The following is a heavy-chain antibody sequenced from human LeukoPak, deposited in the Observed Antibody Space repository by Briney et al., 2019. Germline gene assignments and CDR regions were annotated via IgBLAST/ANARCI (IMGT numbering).Heavy chain of an antibody. CDR2: IYYNGNT. CDR1: GGSVSNGDYY. D-gene: IGHD3-16*01. J-gene: IGHJ4*02. CDR3: AGGGGDFDY. Sequence: SETLSLTCTVSGGSVSNGDYYWSWIRQPPGKGLKWIGYIYYNGNTYYSPSLKSRVIMSVDTSKNQFSLKLSSVTAADTAVYYWAGGGGDFDYWGQGTLVTVSS. V-gene: IGHV4-30-4*08.